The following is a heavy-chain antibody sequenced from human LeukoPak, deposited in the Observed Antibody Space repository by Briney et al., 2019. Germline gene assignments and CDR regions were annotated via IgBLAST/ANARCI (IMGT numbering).Heavy chain of an antibody. CDR1: GFTFSTSA. Sequence: GGSLRLSCAASGFTFSTSAMTWVRQAPGKGLEWVSGISGSGVTDYADSVKGRFTISRDNSKNTLYLQMNSLRAEDTAVYYCAKLGGIVGALGDYWGQGTLVTVSS. CDR3: AKLGGIVGALGDY. J-gene: IGHJ4*02. CDR2: ISGSGVT. D-gene: IGHD1-26*01. V-gene: IGHV3-23*01.